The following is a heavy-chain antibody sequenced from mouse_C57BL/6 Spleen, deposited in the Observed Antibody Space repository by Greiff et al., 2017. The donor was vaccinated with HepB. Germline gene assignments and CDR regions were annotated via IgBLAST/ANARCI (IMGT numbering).Heavy chain of an antibody. CDR2: IWGVGST. D-gene: IGHD3-3*01. V-gene: IGHV2-6*01. Sequence: QVQLQQSGPGLVAPSQSLSITCTVSGFSLTSYGVDWVRQSPGKGLEWLGVIWGVGSTNYNSALKSRLSISKDNSKSQVFLKMNSLQTDDTAMYYCASRLGLRGYAMDYWGQGTSVTVSS. CDR3: ASRLGLRGYAMDY. J-gene: IGHJ4*01. CDR1: GFSLTSYG.